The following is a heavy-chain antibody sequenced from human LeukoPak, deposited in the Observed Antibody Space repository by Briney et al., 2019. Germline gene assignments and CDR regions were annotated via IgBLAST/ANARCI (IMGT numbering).Heavy chain of an antibody. CDR1: GFTFTSYA. D-gene: IGHD2-15*01. CDR3: AKATLRTCSGARCYDFDN. J-gene: IGHJ4*02. V-gene: IGHV3-23*01. Sequence: GGSLRLSCAASGFTFTSYAMSWVRQTPGKGREWVSTFSGGVDTTYYADSVKGRFTISRDNSKNTLDLEMNSLRAEDTAVYYCAKATLRTCSGARCYDFDNWGQGTLVTVSS. CDR2: FSGGVDTT.